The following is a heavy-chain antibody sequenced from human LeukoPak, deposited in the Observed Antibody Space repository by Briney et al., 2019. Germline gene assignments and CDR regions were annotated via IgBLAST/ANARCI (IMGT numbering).Heavy chain of an antibody. V-gene: IGHV1-69*01. CDR1: GGTFSSYA. CDR3: ARDLSGFYYDSAPGY. D-gene: IGHD3-22*01. J-gene: IGHJ4*02. Sequence: SVKVSCKASGGTFSSYAISWVRQAPGQGLEWMGGIIPIFGTANYAQKFQGRVTITADESTSTAYMELSSLRSEDTAVYYCARDLSGFYYDSAPGYWGQGTLVTVSS. CDR2: IIPIFGTA.